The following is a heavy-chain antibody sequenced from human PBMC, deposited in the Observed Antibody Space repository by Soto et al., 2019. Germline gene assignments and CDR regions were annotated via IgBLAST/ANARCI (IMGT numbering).Heavy chain of an antibody. Sequence: ASETLSLTCAVYGGSFSGYYWSWIRQPPGKGLEWIGEINHSGSTNYNPSLKSRVTISVDTSKNQFSLKLSSVPAADTAVYYCARGRHYYDSSGYYSFFYCWGQGTRVTVSS. D-gene: IGHD3-22*01. V-gene: IGHV4-34*01. J-gene: IGHJ4*02. CDR1: GGSFSGYY. CDR2: INHSGST. CDR3: ARGRHYYDSSGYYSFFYC.